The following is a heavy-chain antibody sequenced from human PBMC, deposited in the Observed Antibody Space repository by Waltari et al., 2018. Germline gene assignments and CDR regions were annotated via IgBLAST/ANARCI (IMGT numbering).Heavy chain of an antibody. CDR1: GYTFTSYD. Sequence: QVQLVQSGAEVKKPGASVKVSCKASGYTFTSYDINWVRQATGQGLEWMGWMNPNRGNTGYAQKFQGRVTITRNPSISTAYIELSSLRSEDTAVYYCASFLGGPHDAFDICGQGTMVTVSS. V-gene: IGHV1-8*03. CDR2: MNPNRGNT. D-gene: IGHD2-15*01. CDR3: ASFLGGPHDAFDI. J-gene: IGHJ3*02.